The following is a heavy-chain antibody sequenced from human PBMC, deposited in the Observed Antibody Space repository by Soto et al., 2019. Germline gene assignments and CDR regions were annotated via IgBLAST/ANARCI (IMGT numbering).Heavy chain of an antibody. Sequence: EVQLVESGGGLVQPAGSLRLSRAASGFPFSSYNMNWVRQAPGKGLEWVSYISSSSSTINYADSVKGRFTISRDNARNSLYLQMNGLRDGDTAVYYCARPEYNGGWGLGAEDFQHWGQGTLVTVSS. CDR2: ISSSSSTI. D-gene: IGHD6-19*01. CDR3: ARPEYNGGWGLGAEDFQH. V-gene: IGHV3-48*02. CDR1: GFPFSSYN. J-gene: IGHJ1*01.